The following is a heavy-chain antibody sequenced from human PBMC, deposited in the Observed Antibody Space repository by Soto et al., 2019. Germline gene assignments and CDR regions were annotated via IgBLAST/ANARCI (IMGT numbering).Heavy chain of an antibody. CDR3: ARAQRVRGYFDY. J-gene: IGHJ4*02. Sequence: SETLSPTFAFYGWSFSGYYWSRVRQPPGKGLEWIGEINHSGSTNYNPSLKSRVTISVDTSKNQFSLKLSSVTAADTAAYYCARAQRVRGYFDYWGQGTLVTVSS. V-gene: IGHV4-34*01. CDR1: GWSFSGYY. CDR2: INHSGST. D-gene: IGHD3-10*01.